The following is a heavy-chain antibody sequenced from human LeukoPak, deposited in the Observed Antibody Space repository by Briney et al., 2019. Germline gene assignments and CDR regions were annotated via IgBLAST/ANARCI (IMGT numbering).Heavy chain of an antibody. CDR1: GFTFSSYA. CDR2: ISGSSSTT. D-gene: IGHD6-19*01. Sequence: GGSLRLSCAASGFTFSSYAMNWVRQAPGKGLEWISYISGSSSTTYHADSVKGRFTISRDNSKNSLYLQMNSLRAEDTAVYYCAKDSGWNYYFDYWGQGTLVTVSS. V-gene: IGHV3-48*01. J-gene: IGHJ4*02. CDR3: AKDSGWNYYFDY.